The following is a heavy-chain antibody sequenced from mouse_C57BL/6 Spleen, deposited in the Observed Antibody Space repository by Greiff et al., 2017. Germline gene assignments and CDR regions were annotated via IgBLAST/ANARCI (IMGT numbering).Heavy chain of an antibody. Sequence: VQLQQPGAELVMPGASVKLSCKASGYTFTSYWMHWVKQRPGQGLEWIGEIDPSDSYTNYNQKFKGKSTLTVDKSSSTAYMQLSSLTSEDSAVYYCARGRRGTYYFDDWGQGTTLTVSS. CDR2: IDPSDSYT. CDR1: GYTFTSYW. J-gene: IGHJ2*01. CDR3: ARGRRGTYYFDD. V-gene: IGHV1-69*01.